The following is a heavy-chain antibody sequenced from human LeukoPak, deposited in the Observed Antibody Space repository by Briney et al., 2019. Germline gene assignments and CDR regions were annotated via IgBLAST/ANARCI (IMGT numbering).Heavy chain of an antibody. CDR3: ARVWAAAGTGYFQH. V-gene: IGHV4-34*01. D-gene: IGHD6-13*01. CDR1: GGSFSGYY. J-gene: IGHJ1*01. Sequence: SETLSLTCAVYGGSFSGYYWSWIRQPPGKGLEWIGEINHSGSTNYNPSLKSRVTISVDTSKNQFSLKLSSVTAADTAVYYCARVWAAAGTGYFQHWGQGTLVTVSS. CDR2: INHSGST.